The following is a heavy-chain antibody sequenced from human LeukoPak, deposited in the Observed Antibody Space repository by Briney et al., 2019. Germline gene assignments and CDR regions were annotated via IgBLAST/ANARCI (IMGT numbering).Heavy chain of an antibody. V-gene: IGHV4-59*01. CDR3: ARDVAYCGGDCYTDAFDI. CDR1: GDSIGSYS. CDR2: IYYSGNT. J-gene: IGHJ3*02. Sequence: PSETLSLTCTVSGDSIGSYSWNWIRQPPGKGLEWIGYIYYSGNTNYNPSLKSRVTISVDTSKNQFSLKLSSVTAADTAVYYCARDVAYCGGDCYTDAFDIWGQGTMVTVSS. D-gene: IGHD2-21*02.